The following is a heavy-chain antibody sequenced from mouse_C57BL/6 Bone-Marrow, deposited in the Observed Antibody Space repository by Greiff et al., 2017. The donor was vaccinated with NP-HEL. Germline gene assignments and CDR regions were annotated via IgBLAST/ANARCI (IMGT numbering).Heavy chain of an antibody. D-gene: IGHD1-1*01. J-gene: IGHJ1*03. V-gene: IGHV1-80*01. Sequence: VQLQQSGAELVKPGASVKISCKASGYAFSSYWMNWVKQRPGKGLEWIGQIYPGDGDTNYNGKFKGKATLTADKSSSTAYMQLSSLTSEDSAVDFCGRRYYYGSRLSWYFDGWGTGTTVTVSS. CDR2: IYPGDGDT. CDR3: GRRYYYGSRLSWYFDG. CDR1: GYAFSSYW.